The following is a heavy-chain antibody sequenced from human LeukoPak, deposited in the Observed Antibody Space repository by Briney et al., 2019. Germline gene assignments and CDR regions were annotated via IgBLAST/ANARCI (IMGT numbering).Heavy chain of an antibody. V-gene: IGHV4-39*01. Sequence: SETLSLTCTVSGGSISSSSYYWVWIRQPPGKGLEWIGSIYHSGSTYYNPSLKSRVTISVDTSKNQFSLKLSSVTAADTAVYYCARHVKGWDDILTGAHDYWGQGTLVTVSS. J-gene: IGHJ4*02. CDR3: ARHVKGWDDILTGAHDY. CDR1: GGSISSSSYY. CDR2: IYHSGST. D-gene: IGHD3-9*01.